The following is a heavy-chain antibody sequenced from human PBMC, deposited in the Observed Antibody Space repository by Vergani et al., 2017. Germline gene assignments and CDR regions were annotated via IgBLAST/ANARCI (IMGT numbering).Heavy chain of an antibody. J-gene: IGHJ4*02. V-gene: IGHV3-23*01. D-gene: IGHD3-22*01. CDR3: AKDFRYYYDSSGIPGY. Sequence: EVQLLESGGGLVQPGGSLRLSCAASGFTFSSYAMSWVRQAPGKGLEGVSAISGSGGSTYYADSVKGRFTISRDNSKNTLYLQMNSLRAEDTAVYYCAKDFRYYYDSSGIPGYWGQGTLVTVSS. CDR1: GFTFSSYA. CDR2: ISGSGGST.